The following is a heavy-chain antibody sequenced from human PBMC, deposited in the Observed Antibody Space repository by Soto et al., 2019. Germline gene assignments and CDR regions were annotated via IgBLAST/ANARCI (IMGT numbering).Heavy chain of an antibody. V-gene: IGHV5-10-1*01. D-gene: IGHD6-13*01. Sequence: GESLNISCKGSGYSFTSYWISWVRQMPGKGLEWMGRIDPSDSYTNYSPSFQGHVTISADKSISTAYLQWSSLKASDTAMYYCARHPGAAGNHYYGMDVWGQGTTVTVSS. J-gene: IGHJ6*02. CDR1: GYSFTSYW. CDR3: ARHPGAAGNHYYGMDV. CDR2: IDPSDSYT.